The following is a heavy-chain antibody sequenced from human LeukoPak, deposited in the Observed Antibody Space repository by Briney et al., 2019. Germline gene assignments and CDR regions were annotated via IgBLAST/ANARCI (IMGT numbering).Heavy chain of an antibody. CDR1: GFTFSSYA. Sequence: YPGGSLRLSCAASGFTFSSYAMSWVRQAPGKGLEWVSAISGSGGSTYYADSVKGRFTISRDNSKNTLYLQMNSLRAEDTAVYYCAKDLSFIVVVPAAVDYWGQGTLVTVSS. J-gene: IGHJ4*02. V-gene: IGHV3-23*01. CDR2: ISGSGGST. CDR3: AKDLSFIVVVPAAVDY. D-gene: IGHD2-2*01.